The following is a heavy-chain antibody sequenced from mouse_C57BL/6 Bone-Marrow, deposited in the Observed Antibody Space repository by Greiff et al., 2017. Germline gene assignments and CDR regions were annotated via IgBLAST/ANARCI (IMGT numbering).Heavy chain of an antibody. D-gene: IGHD4-1*01. J-gene: IGHJ2*01. CDR3: ARCELGRLDY. Sequence: QVQLQQPGAELVRPGSSVKLSCKASGYTFTSYWMDWVKPRPGKGLDWIGNIYPSDSETHYNQKFKDKATLTVDKSSSTAYMQLSSLTADDSAVYYCARCELGRLDYWGQGTTLTVSS. CDR2: IYPSDSET. CDR1: GYTFTSYW. V-gene: IGHV1-61*01.